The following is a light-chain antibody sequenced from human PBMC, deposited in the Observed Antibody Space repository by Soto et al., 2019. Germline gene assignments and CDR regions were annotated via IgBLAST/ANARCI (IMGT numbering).Light chain of an antibody. CDR2: DAS. Sequence: EIVFTQSPGTLSLSPGESATLSCRASQSVTSNYIAWYQQKPGQAPRLLIYDASNRATGIPARFSGSGSGTDFTLTISRLEPEDFAVYYCQQRSNWPPITVGQGTRLEIK. V-gene: IGKV3D-20*02. CDR3: QQRSNWPPIT. J-gene: IGKJ5*01. CDR1: QSVTSNY.